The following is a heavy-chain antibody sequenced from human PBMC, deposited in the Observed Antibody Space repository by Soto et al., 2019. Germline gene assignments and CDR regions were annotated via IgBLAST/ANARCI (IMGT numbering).Heavy chain of an antibody. CDR1: GFTFSIYP. CDR2: TSYDEKNK. CDR3: ARPDQWLVDH. D-gene: IGHD6-19*01. V-gene: IGHV3-30*03. J-gene: IGHJ4*02. Sequence: ESGGGVVQPGTSLRLSCAASGFTFSIYPMHWVRQAPGKGLEWVAVTSYDEKNKYYGDSVKGRFTISRDNSKNTVYLHMKSLRIEDTGVYYCARPDQWLVDHWGQGTLVTVSS.